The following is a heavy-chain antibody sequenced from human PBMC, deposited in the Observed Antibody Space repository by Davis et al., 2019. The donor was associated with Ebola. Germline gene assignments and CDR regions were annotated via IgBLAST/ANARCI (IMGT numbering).Heavy chain of an antibody. CDR2: IKQDGSEK. CDR3: ARELTPYSNYDY. D-gene: IGHD4-11*01. J-gene: IGHJ4*02. Sequence: GESLKIPCAASGFTFSSYWMSWVRQAPGKGLEWVANIKQDGSEKYYVDSVKGRFTISRDNAKNSLYLQMNSLRAEDTAVYYCARELTPYSNYDYWGQGTLVTVSS. V-gene: IGHV3-7*01. CDR1: GFTFSSYW.